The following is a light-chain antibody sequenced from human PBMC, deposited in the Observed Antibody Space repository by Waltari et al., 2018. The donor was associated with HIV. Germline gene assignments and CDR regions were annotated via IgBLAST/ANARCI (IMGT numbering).Light chain of an antibody. CDR3: QQYSRSAYT. J-gene: IGKJ2*01. V-gene: IGKV3-20*01. CDR2: GAS. CDR1: QRVSSSY. Sequence: EIVLTQSPDTLSLSPGARATLSCRASQRVSSSYLAWYQQKPGQPPRLLIYGASTRAIGIPDRFSISGSGTDFTLTISRLEPEDFAVYYCQQYSRSAYTFGQGTKLEIK.